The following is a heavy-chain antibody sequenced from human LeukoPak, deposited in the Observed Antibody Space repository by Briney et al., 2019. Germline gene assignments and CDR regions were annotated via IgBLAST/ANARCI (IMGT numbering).Heavy chain of an antibody. CDR3: ASGSGSYRTPYYYMDV. Sequence: GGSLRLSCAASGFTVSSNYMSGVRQAPGKGLEWVSVIYSGGSTYYADSVKGRFTISRDNSKNTLYLQMNSLRAEDTAVYYCASGSGSYRTPYYYMDVWGTGTTVTVSS. CDR2: IYSGGST. V-gene: IGHV3-53*01. CDR1: GFTVSSNY. D-gene: IGHD3-10*01. J-gene: IGHJ6*03.